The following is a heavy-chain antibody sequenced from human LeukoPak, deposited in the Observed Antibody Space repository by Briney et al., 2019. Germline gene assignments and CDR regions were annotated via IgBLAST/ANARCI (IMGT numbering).Heavy chain of an antibody. J-gene: IGHJ5*01. Sequence: GGSLRLSCAASGFTFSDHYMDWVRQAPGKGLDWVGRSRNKANSYSTEYAASVKGRFTISRDDSKNSLYLQMNSLKTEDTAVYYCAKISMGATETSDSWGQGTLVTVSS. D-gene: IGHD1-26*01. V-gene: IGHV3-72*01. CDR3: AKISMGATETSDS. CDR2: SRNKANSYST. CDR1: GFTFSDHY.